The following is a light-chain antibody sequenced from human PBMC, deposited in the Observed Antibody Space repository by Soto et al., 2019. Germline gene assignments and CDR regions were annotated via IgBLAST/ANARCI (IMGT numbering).Light chain of an antibody. V-gene: IGKV4-1*01. J-gene: IGKJ2*02. Sequence: DIVMTQSPDSLAVSLGERATINCKSSQSVLDSSNNKNYLAWYQQKPGQPPKLLSYWASTRESGVPDRFSGSWYGTDFTFNNRGLQAEDVVVYYCQPYCRRHARIFGQGTKLEI. CDR1: QSVLDSSNNKNY. CDR3: QPYCRRHARI. CDR2: WAS.